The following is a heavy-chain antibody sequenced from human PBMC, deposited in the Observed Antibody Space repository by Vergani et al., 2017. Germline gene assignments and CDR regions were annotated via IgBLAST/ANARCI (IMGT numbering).Heavy chain of an antibody. J-gene: IGHJ5*02. Sequence: QVQLVESGGGVVQPGRSLRLSCAAFGFTFNQYGMHWVRPAPGKGLEWVAVTWYDGNNKQYAHSVEGRFTMSRDNSKSTMYLQMNRLRDEDTGVYYFAGYFRLLDNRFDPWGQGTLVTVSS. CDR1: GFTFNQYG. CDR2: TWYDGNNK. D-gene: IGHD1-14*01. CDR3: AGYFRLLDNRFDP. V-gene: IGHV3-33*01.